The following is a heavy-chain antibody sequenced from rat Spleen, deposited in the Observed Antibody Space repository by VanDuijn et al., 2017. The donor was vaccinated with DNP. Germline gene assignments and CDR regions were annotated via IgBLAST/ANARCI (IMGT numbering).Heavy chain of an antibody. V-gene: IGHV5-7*01. D-gene: IGHD1-4*01. CDR1: GFTFSDYN. CDR2: ISYDGSST. Sequence: EVQLVESGGGLVQPGRSLKLSCAASGFTFSDYNMAWVRQAPKKGLEWVATISYDGSSTYYRDSVKGRFTISRDNAKSTLYLQMDSLRSEDTATYYCARHVLPLRVWDYWGHGVMVTVSS. J-gene: IGHJ2*01. CDR3: ARHVLPLRVWDY.